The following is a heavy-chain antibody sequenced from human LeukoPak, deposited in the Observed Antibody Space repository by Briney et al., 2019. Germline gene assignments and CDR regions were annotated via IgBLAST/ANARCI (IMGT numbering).Heavy chain of an antibody. CDR3: ATNPGGITIFGVALPYYYGMDV. CDR2: IIPILGIA. V-gene: IGHV1-69*04. J-gene: IGHJ6*02. D-gene: IGHD3-3*01. CDR1: GGTFSSYA. Sequence: SVKVSCKASGGTFSSYAIGWVRQAPGQGLEWMGRIIPILGIANYAQKFQGRVTITADKSTSTAYMELSSLRSEDTAVYYCATNPGGITIFGVALPYYYGMDVWGQGTTVTVSS.